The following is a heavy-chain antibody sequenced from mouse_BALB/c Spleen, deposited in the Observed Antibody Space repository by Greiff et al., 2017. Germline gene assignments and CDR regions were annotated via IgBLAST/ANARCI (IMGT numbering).Heavy chain of an antibody. Sequence: EVQLVESGPGLVKPSQSLSLTCTVTGYSITSDYAWNWIRQFPGNKLEWMGYISYSGSTSYNPSLKNRISITRDTSKNQFFLQLNSVTTEDTATYYCANMITTGFAYWGQGTLVTVSA. D-gene: IGHD2-4*01. CDR2: ISYSGST. CDR1: GYSITSDYA. J-gene: IGHJ3*01. V-gene: IGHV3-2*02. CDR3: ANMITTGFAY.